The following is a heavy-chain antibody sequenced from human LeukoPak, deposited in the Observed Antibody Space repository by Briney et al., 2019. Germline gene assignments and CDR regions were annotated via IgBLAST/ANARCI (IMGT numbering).Heavy chain of an antibody. J-gene: IGHJ6*04. D-gene: IGHD3/OR15-3a*01. CDR2: ISSNGGTT. CDR1: GFTFSSYA. Sequence: PGGPLRLSCSASGFTFSSYAMYWVRQAPGKGLEYVSAISSNGGTTYYADSVKGRFTISRDNSKNTLYLQMSSLRTEDTAVYYCVRRTGKDYYYTMDVWGRGTTVTVSS. V-gene: IGHV3-64D*06. CDR3: VRRTGKDYYYTMDV.